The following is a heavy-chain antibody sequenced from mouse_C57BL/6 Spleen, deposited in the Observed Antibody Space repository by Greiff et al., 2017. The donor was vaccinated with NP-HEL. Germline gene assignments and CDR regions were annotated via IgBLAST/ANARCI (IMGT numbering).Heavy chain of an antibody. CDR1: GYTFTDYN. J-gene: IGHJ3*01. CDR3: AGYYGSSPFAY. CDR2: INPNNGGT. Sequence: EVQLQQSGPELVKPGASVKMSCKASGYTFTDYNMHWVKQSHGKSLEWIGYINPNNGGTSYNQKFKGKATLTVNKSSSTAYMELRSLTSEDSAVYYCAGYYGSSPFAYWGKGTLVTVSA. V-gene: IGHV1-22*01. D-gene: IGHD1-1*01.